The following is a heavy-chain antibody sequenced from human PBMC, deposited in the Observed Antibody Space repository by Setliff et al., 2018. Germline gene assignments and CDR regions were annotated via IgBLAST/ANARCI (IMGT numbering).Heavy chain of an antibody. CDR2: IYYSGST. Sequence: SETLSLTCAVSGYSISSGYYWGWIRQPPGKGLEWIGSIYYSGSTNYNPSLKSRVTISVDTSKNQFSLKLSSVTAADTAVYYCARSGDYYGSGSYRLGYWGQGTLVTVSS. CDR1: GYSISSGYY. D-gene: IGHD3-10*01. CDR3: ARSGDYYGSGSYRLGY. V-gene: IGHV4-38-2*01. J-gene: IGHJ4*02.